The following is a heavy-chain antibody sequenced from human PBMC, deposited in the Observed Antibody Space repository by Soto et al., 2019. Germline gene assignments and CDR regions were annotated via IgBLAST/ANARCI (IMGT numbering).Heavy chain of an antibody. CDR1: GYTFTSYG. V-gene: IGHV1-18*01. CDR3: VRDVGYCSSTSCSNSDY. J-gene: IGHJ4*02. D-gene: IGHD2-2*01. Sequence: ASVKVSCKASGYTFTSYGISWVRQAPGQGLEWMGWISAYNGNTNYAQKLQGRVTMTTDTSTSTAYMELRSLRSDDTAVYYCVRDVGYCSSTSCSNSDYWGQGTLVTVSS. CDR2: ISAYNGNT.